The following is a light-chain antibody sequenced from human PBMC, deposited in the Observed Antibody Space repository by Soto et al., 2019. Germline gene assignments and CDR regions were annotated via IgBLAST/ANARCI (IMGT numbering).Light chain of an antibody. V-gene: IGKV2-28*01. J-gene: IGKJ4*01. Sequence: DLVMTQSPLSLPVTPGEPASISCRSSQSLLHSNGYNYLVWYLQKPGQSPQLLIYLGSNRASGVTDRVSGSGSGSVFTLNFSRVEGEDVGVYYCMQALQTPLTFGGWTKVESK. CDR1: QSLLHSNGYNY. CDR2: LGS. CDR3: MQALQTPLT.